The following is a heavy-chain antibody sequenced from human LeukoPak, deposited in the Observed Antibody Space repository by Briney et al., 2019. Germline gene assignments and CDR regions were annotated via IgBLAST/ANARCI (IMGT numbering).Heavy chain of an antibody. V-gene: IGHV4-59*01. CDR3: AREVAGGIDY. J-gene: IGHJ4*02. Sequence: SETLSLTCTVSGGSISCYYWSWIRQPPGKGLEWIGYIYYSGSTNYNPSLKSRATISVETSKTQFSLKRSSVTARDTAVYSCAREVAGGIDYGGKGPLVTVSS. D-gene: IGHD2-15*01. CDR2: IYYSGST. CDR1: GGSISCYY.